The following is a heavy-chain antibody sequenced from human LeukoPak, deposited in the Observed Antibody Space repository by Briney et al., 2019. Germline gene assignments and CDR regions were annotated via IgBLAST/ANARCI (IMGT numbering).Heavy chain of an antibody. CDR3: TRRVSATRWFDP. J-gene: IGHJ5*02. CDR1: GFTFSSYW. V-gene: IGHV3-74*01. Sequence: GGSLRLSCAASGFTFSSYWMHWVRQAPGKGLVWVSRINSDGSTTNYADSVKGRFTISRDNAENPLYLQMNSLRVEDTAVYYCTRRVSATRWFDPWGQGTLVTVSS. CDR2: INSDGSTT. D-gene: IGHD2-15*01.